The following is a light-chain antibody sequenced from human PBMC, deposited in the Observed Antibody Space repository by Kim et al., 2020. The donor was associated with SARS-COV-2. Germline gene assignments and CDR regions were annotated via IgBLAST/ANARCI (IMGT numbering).Light chain of an antibody. CDR2: GAS. J-gene: IGKJ4*01. CDR1: QDITSY. CDR3: QQYDNLPLT. Sequence: DIQMTQSPSSLSASVGDSVTITCQASQDITSYLNWYQPKPGQAPNLLIYGASTLEAGVPSRFSGSGFGTDFTFTINSLQPEDFATYFCQQYDNLPLTFGGGTKVDIK. V-gene: IGKV1-33*01.